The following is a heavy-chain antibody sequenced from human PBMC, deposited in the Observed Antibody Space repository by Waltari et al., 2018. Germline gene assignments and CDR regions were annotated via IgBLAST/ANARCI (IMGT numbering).Heavy chain of an antibody. V-gene: IGHV3-74*01. D-gene: IGHD3-22*01. Sequence: EEQLVESGGGLIQPGESLRVSCAVSGFHFNKSWMNWVRQSPGKGRVWVARINSEGSDTSYADCVKGRFTNARDNAKNTVYLQMKSLRAEDTAVYFCARVARKTYSSPVPGRDYYYGMDVWGLGTTVTVSS. CDR1: GFHFNKSW. J-gene: IGHJ6*02. CDR2: INSEGSDT. CDR3: ARVARKTYSSPVPGRDYYYGMDV.